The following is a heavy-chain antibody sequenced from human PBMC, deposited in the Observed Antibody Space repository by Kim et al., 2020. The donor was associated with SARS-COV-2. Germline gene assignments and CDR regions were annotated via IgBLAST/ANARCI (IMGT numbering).Heavy chain of an antibody. Sequence: ASVKVSCKASGYTFTSYAMHWVRQAPGQRLEWMGWINAGNGNTKYSQKFQGRVTITRDTSASTAYMELSSLRSEDTAVYYCARDWLQPGWWELPVGWFDPWGQGTLVTVSS. CDR3: ARDWLQPGWWELPVGWFDP. V-gene: IGHV1-3*01. J-gene: IGHJ5*02. CDR1: GYTFTSYA. CDR2: INAGNGNT. D-gene: IGHD1-26*01.